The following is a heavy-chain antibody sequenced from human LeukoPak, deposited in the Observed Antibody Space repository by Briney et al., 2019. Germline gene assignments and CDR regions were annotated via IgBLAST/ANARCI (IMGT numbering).Heavy chain of an antibody. Sequence: GGSLRLSCAASGFTFSRSWMSWGRQAPGKGLEWVANIKEDGSQRNYVDSVKGRFTISRDNAMNSVFLQMISLRAEDTAVYYCARDRGYNSFDYGGQGTLVTVSS. J-gene: IGHJ4*02. CDR3: ARDRGYNSFDY. V-gene: IGHV3-7*01. CDR2: IKEDGSQR. D-gene: IGHD6-13*01. CDR1: GFTFSRSW.